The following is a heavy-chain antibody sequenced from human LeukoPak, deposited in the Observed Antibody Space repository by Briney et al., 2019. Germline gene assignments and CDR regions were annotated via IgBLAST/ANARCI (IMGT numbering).Heavy chain of an antibody. CDR2: TNHSGST. Sequence: SETLSLTCAVYGGSFSGYYWSWIPKPPGKGLDWMGETNHSGSTNYNPSLKSRVTISVDTSKNQFSLKLSSVTAADTAVYYCARVGDYYDSSGYYSPFDYWGQGTLVTVSS. CDR3: ARVGDYYDSSGYYSPFDY. D-gene: IGHD3-22*01. V-gene: IGHV4-34*01. J-gene: IGHJ4*02. CDR1: GGSFSGYY.